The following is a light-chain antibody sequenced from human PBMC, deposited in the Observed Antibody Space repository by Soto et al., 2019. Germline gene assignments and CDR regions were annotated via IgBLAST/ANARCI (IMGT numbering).Light chain of an antibody. J-gene: IGKJ4*01. CDR3: QLYDGHSVFT. Sequence: DIQMTQSPSTLSASVGDRVTITCRASQNINTWLAWYQQKPGKGPTLLIYRASRLESGVPSRFSGSGSGTEFALSISSLQPDDFATYYCQLYDGHSVFTFGGGTKVDI. CDR1: QNINTW. V-gene: IGKV1-5*03. CDR2: RAS.